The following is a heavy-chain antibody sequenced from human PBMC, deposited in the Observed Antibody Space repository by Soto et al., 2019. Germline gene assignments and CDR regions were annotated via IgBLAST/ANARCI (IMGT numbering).Heavy chain of an antibody. D-gene: IGHD3-22*01. CDR3: ANERTPNYYNSSGFFDY. CDR2: IIPIFGTA. J-gene: IGHJ4*02. V-gene: IGHV1-69*13. CDR1: GYTFTNYA. Sequence: ASVKVSCKASGYTFTNYAINWVRQAPGQGLEWMGGIIPIFGTANYAQKFQGRVTITADESTSTAYMELSSLRSEDTAVYYCANERTPNYYNSSGFFDYWGQGTLVTVSS.